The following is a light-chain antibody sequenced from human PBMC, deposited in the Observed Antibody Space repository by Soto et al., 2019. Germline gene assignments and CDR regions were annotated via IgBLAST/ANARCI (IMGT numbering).Light chain of an antibody. V-gene: IGLV2-8*01. CDR3: SSFAGSNNLM. J-gene: IGLJ3*02. Sequence: QSALTQPPSTSGSPGQSVTISCTGNSSDSSDYDFVSWYQQHPGKAPKLIIYEVTKRPSGVPDRFSGSKSGNTASLTVSGLQAEDDAVYHCSSFAGSNNLMFGGGTKVTVL. CDR2: EVT. CDR1: SSDSSDYDF.